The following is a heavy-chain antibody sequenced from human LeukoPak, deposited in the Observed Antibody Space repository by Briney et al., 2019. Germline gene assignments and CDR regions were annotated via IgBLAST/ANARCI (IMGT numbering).Heavy chain of an antibody. D-gene: IGHD7-27*01. CDR2: IYYSGST. CDR3: ARQSKMGINWFDP. CDR1: GGSISSGDYY. V-gene: IGHV4-30-4*08. Sequence: SQTLSLTCTVSGGSISSGDYYWSWIRQPPGKGLEWIGYIYYSGSTYYNPSLKSRATTSVDTSKNQFSLKLSSVTAADTAVYYCARQSKMGINWFDPWGQGTLVTVSS. J-gene: IGHJ5*02.